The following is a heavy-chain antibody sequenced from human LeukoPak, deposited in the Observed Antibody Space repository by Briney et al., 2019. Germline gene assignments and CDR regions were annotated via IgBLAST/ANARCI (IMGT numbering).Heavy chain of an antibody. CDR1: GGSISSYY. CDR3: ARLDRSKLNFDTPDYYYYYYMDV. CDR2: IYTSGST. J-gene: IGHJ6*03. D-gene: IGHD4-11*01. Sequence: SETLSLTCTVSGGSISSYYWSWIRQPPGKGPEWIGYIYTSGSTNYNPSLKSRVTISVDTSKNQFSLKLSSVTAADTAVYYCARLDRSKLNFDTPDYYYYYYMDVWGKGTTVTVSS. V-gene: IGHV4-4*09.